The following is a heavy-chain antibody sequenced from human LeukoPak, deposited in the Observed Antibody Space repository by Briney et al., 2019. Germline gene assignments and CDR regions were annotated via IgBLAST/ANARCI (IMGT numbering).Heavy chain of an antibody. V-gene: IGHV4-31*03. J-gene: IGHJ4*02. CDR3: ARDRGGDIVATAYFDY. D-gene: IGHD5-12*01. CDR2: IYYSGST. Sequence: PSETLSLTCTVSGGSISSGGYYWSWIRQHPGKGLEWIGYIYYSGSTYYNPSLKSRVTISVDTSKNQFSLKLSSVTAADTAVYYCARDRGGDIVATAYFDYWGQGTLVTVSS. CDR1: GGSISSGGYY.